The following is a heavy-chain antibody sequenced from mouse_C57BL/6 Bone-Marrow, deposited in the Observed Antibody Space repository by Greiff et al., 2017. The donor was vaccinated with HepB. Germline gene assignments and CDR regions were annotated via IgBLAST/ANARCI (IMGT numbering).Heavy chain of an antibody. CDR3: ARYYGNDWYFDV. Sequence: EVMLVESGGGLVKPGGSLKLSCAASGFTFSDYGMHWVRQAPEKGLEWVAYISSGSSTIYYADTVKGRFTISRDNAKNTLFLQMTSLRSEDTAMYYCARYYGNDWYFDVWGTGTTVTVSS. CDR1: GFTFSDYG. D-gene: IGHD2-1*01. J-gene: IGHJ1*03. V-gene: IGHV5-17*01. CDR2: ISSGSSTI.